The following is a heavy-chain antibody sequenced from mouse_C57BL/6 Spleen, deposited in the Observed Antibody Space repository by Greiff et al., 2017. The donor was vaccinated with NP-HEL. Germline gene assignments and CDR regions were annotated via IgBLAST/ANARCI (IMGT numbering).Heavy chain of an antibody. CDR2: IHPNSGST. CDR3: ARDESYYGSSSLYAMDY. D-gene: IGHD1-1*01. V-gene: IGHV1-64*01. CDR1: GYTFTSYW. J-gene: IGHJ4*01. Sequence: QVQLQQPGAELVKPGASVKLSCKASGYTFTSYWMHWVKQRPGQGLEWIGMIHPNSGSTNYNEKFKSKATLTVDKSSSTAYMQLSSLTSEDSAVYYCARDESYYGSSSLYAMDYWGQGTSVTVSS.